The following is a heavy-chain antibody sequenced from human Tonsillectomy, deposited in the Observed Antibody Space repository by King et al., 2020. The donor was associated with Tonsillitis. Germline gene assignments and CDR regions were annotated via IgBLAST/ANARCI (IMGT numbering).Heavy chain of an antibody. CDR3: ARGSMVVKVDGIESRLDWFDP. Sequence: VQLVESGGGLIQPGGSLRLSCAASGFTFSNYWMHWVRQAPGKGLVWVSRINFDGNNTSYADSAKGRFTISRDNAKNTLYLQMNSLRAEDTAVYYCARGSMVVKVDGIESRLDWFDPWGQGTLVTVSS. CDR1: GFTFSNYW. J-gene: IGHJ5*02. CDR2: INFDGNNT. V-gene: IGHV3-74*01. D-gene: IGHD6-19*01.